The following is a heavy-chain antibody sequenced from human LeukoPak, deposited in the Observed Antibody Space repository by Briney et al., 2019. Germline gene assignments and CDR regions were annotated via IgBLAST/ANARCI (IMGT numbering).Heavy chain of an antibody. CDR2: ISSSSSTI. V-gene: IGHV3-48*04. Sequence: PGGSLRFSCAASGFTFSSYSMNWVRQAPGKGLEWVSYISSSSSTIYYADSVKGRFTISRDNAKNSLYLQMNSLRAEDTAVYYCARERRDYGYSYASAEYFQHWGQGTLVTVSS. J-gene: IGHJ1*01. D-gene: IGHD5-18*01. CDR3: ARERRDYGYSYASAEYFQH. CDR1: GFTFSSYS.